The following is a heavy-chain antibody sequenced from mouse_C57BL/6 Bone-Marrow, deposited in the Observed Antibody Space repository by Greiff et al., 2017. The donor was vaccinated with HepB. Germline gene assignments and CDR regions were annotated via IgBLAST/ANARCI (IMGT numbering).Heavy chain of an antibody. V-gene: IGHV1-15*01. CDR1: GYTFTDYE. D-gene: IGHD2-5*01. Sequence: QVQLQQSGAELARPGASVTLFCKASGYTFTDYEMHWVKQTPVHGLEWIGAIDPETGGTAYNQKFKGKAILTADKSSSTAYMELRSLTSEDSAVYYCTRENSNPAWFAYWGQGTLVTVSA. CDR3: TRENSNPAWFAY. J-gene: IGHJ3*01. CDR2: IDPETGGT.